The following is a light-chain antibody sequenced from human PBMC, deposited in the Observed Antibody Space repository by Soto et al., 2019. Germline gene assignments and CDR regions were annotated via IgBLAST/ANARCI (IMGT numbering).Light chain of an antibody. CDR2: DVS. J-gene: IGLJ2*01. V-gene: IGLV2-14*01. CDR1: SSDVGGYNY. CDR3: SSYTSSSSRGV. Sequence: QSALTQPASVSGSPGQSITISCTGTSSDVGGYNYVSWYQQHPGKAPKLMIYDVSNRPSGVANRFSGSKSGNTASLTISGLQAEDEADDYCSSYTSSSSRGVFGGGTKVTVL.